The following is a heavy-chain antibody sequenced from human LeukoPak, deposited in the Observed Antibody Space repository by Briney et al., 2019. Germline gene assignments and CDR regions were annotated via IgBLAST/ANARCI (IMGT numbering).Heavy chain of an antibody. Sequence: SSETLSLTCAVYGGSFSGYYWSWIRQPPGKGLEWIGEINHSGSTNYNPSLKSRVTISVDTSKNQFSLKLSSVTAADTAVYYCARVENWFDPWGQGTLVTVSS. D-gene: IGHD3-3*01. V-gene: IGHV4-34*01. CDR1: GGSFSGYY. CDR2: INHSGST. J-gene: IGHJ5*02. CDR3: ARVENWFDP.